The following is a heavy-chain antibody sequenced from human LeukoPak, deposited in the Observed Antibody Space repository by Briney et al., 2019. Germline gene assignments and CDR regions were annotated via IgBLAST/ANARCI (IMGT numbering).Heavy chain of an antibody. V-gene: IGHV4-59*01. CDR3: ARGQNLYYDILTGYYYYYGMDV. CDR1: GVSISSYY. Sequence: SETLSLTCTVSGVSISSYYWSWIRQPPGKGLEWIGYIYYSGSTNYNPSLKSRVTISVDTSKNQFSLKLSSVTAADTAVYYCARGQNLYYDILTGYYYYYGMDVWGQGTTVTVS. D-gene: IGHD3-9*01. J-gene: IGHJ6*02. CDR2: IYYSGST.